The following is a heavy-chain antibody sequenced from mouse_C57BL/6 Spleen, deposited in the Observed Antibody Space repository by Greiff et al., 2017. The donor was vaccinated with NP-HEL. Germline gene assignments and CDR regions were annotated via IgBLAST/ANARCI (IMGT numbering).Heavy chain of an antibody. CDR3: ARSDSNYVPFDY. J-gene: IGHJ2*01. Sequence: EVQLQQSGPELVKPGASVKISCKASGYTFTDYYMNWVKQSHGKSLEWIGDINPNNGGTSYNQKFKGKATLTVDKSSSTAYMELRSLTSEDSAVYYCARSDSNYVPFDYWGQGTTLTVSS. CDR2: INPNNGGT. V-gene: IGHV1-26*01. CDR1: GYTFTDYY. D-gene: IGHD2-5*01.